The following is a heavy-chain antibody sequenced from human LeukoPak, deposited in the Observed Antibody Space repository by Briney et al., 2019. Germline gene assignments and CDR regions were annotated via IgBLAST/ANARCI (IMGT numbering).Heavy chain of an antibody. D-gene: IGHD5-12*01. J-gene: IGHJ5*02. CDR2: IYYSGST. CDR1: GGSISSYY. V-gene: IGHV4-59*01. CDR3: ARLPSRGRFDP. Sequence: PSETLSLTCTVSGGSISSYYWSWIRQPPGKGLEWIGYIYYSGSTNYNPSLKSRVTIPVDTSKNQFSLKLSSVTAADTAVYYCARLPSRGRFDPWGQGTLVTVSS.